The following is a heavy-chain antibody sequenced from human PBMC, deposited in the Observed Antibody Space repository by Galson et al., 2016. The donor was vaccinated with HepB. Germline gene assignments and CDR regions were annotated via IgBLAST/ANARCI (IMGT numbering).Heavy chain of an antibody. Sequence: SLRLSCAASGFTFSTYAMAWVRQAPGKGLEWVSGVSRSGDYTFYAVSVRGRFTISRDNSKNTVYLQMNSLRAEDTAIYYCAKYQGGQNGDKYFGDYWGQGTLVTVSS. V-gene: IGHV3-23*01. J-gene: IGHJ4*02. CDR3: AKYQGGQNGDKYFGDY. CDR1: GFTFSTYA. CDR2: VSRSGDYT. D-gene: IGHD4-17*01.